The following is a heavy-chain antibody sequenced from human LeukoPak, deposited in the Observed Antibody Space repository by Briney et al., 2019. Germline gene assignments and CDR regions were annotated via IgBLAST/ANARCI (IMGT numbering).Heavy chain of an antibody. CDR1: GGSISSYY. CDR2: IYYSGST. V-gene: IGHV4-59*01. CDR3: ARAADYDILTGYYSPRHYFDY. J-gene: IGHJ4*02. D-gene: IGHD3-9*01. Sequence: SSETLSLTCTVSGGSISSYYWSWIRQPPGKGLEWIGYIYYSGSTNYNPSLKSRVTISVDTFKNQFSLKLSSVTAADTAVYYCARAADYDILTGYYSPRHYFDYWGQGTLVTVSS.